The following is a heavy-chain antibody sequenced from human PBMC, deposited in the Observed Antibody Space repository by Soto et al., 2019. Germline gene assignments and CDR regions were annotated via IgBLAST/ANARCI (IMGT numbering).Heavy chain of an antibody. CDR3: AKDLGVVRPDAFDM. D-gene: IGHD3-3*01. CDR2: ISGSGDST. CDR1: VFPFINYA. J-gene: IGHJ3*02. V-gene: IGHV3-23*01. Sequence: GVSLKLSFSASVFPFINYAMSWVRPAPGKGLEWVSAISGSGDSTYYADSVKGRFTISRDNSKNTLYLQINSLRAEDTAVYYCAKDLGVVRPDAFDMWGQGTMVTVSS.